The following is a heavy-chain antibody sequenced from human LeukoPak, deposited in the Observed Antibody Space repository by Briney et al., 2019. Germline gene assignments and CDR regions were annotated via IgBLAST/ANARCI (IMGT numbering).Heavy chain of an antibody. J-gene: IGHJ4*02. CDR2: IYTSGST. CDR1: GGSISSYY. CDR3: ASQGYGSGYVHFDY. V-gene: IGHV4-4*07. D-gene: IGHD6-19*01. Sequence: PSETLSLTCTVSGGSISSYYWSWIRQPAGKGLEWIGRIYTSGSTNYNPSPKSRVTMSVDTSKNQFSLKLSSVTAADTAVYYCASQGYGSGYVHFDYWGQGTLVTVSS.